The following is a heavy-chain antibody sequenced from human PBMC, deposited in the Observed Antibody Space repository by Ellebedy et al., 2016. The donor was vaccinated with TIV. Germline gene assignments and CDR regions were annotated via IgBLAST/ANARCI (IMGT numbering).Heavy chain of an antibody. CDR1: GGSISSSNW. Sequence: MPSETLSLTCAVSGGSISSSNWWSWVRQPPGKGLEWIGEIYHSGSTNYNPSLKSRVTISVDTSKNQFSLKLSSVTAADTAVYYCARWSGSLRGHFDYWGQGTLVTVSS. D-gene: IGHD1-26*01. J-gene: IGHJ4*02. CDR3: ARWSGSLRGHFDY. CDR2: IYHSGST. V-gene: IGHV4-4*02.